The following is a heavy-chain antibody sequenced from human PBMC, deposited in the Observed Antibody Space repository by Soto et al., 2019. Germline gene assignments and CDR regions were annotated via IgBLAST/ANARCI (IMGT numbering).Heavy chain of an antibody. J-gene: IGHJ4*02. CDR1: GASIYNGGYF. Sequence: QVQLQESGPGLVRPSQTLSLTCSVSGASIYNGGYFWSWIRQSPGKGLEGIGPIHNRGSPYNNPSPKSRVTISADTSKNQFSLKLTSVTAADTAVYYFARGSTTEKVDSWGQGTLVTVSS. CDR3: ARGSTTEKVDS. D-gene: IGHD4-17*01. CDR2: IHNRGSP. V-gene: IGHV4-30-4*01.